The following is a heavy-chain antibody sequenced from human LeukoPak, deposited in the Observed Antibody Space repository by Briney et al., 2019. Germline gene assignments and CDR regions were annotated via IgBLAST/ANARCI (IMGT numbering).Heavy chain of an antibody. V-gene: IGHV3-23*01. D-gene: IGHD2-15*01. CDR3: AKARYCSGVSCYCDY. Sequence: GGSLRLSCAASGFTFSNYAINWVRQAPGKGLEWISYISDSGVSTYYADSVKGRFTISRDNSQNTLYLQMNSLRAEDTAVYYCAKARYCSGVSCYCDYWGQGTLVTVSS. CDR2: ISDSGVST. J-gene: IGHJ4*02. CDR1: GFTFSNYA.